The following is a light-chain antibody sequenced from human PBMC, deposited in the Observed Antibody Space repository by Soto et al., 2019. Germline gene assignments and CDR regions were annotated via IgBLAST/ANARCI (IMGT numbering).Light chain of an antibody. CDR2: EVN. V-gene: IGLV2-14*01. Sequence: QSVLTQPASVSGSPGQSITISCTGTSSDVGLYNYVSWYQQHPGKAPKLLIFEVNDRPSGISSRFSGSKSGNTASLTISGLQAEDDADYYCSSYTSGSTLVVFGGGTKLTVL. J-gene: IGLJ2*01. CDR3: SSYTSGSTLVV. CDR1: SSDVGLYNY.